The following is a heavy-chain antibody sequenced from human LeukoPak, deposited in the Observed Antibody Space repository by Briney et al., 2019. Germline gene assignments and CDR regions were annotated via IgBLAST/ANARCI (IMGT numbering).Heavy chain of an antibody. CDR1: GYTFTDYY. CDR3: GRGDKTFDP. V-gene: IGHV1-2*02. CDR2: IKTNSGDP. J-gene: IGHJ5*02. Sequence: ASVKVSCKASGYTFTDYYIHWVRQAPGQGLEWMGCIKTNSGDPNYAQKFQGRLTLTRDTSINTAYMELSSLRSDDTAVYYCGRGDKTFDPWGQGTLVTVSS.